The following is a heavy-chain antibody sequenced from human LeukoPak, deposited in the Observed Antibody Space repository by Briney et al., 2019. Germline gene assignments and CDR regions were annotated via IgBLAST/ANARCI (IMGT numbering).Heavy chain of an antibody. Sequence: ASVKVSCKASGYTFSGYYIHWVRQAPGQGLEWMGWINPNSGGTNYAQKSQGRVTMTRDTSISTAYMEVSRLRSDDTAVYYCAREDIVVVPAANQKMYYFAYWGQGTMVTVSS. CDR3: AREDIVVVPAANQKMYYFAY. CDR2: INPNSGGT. CDR1: GYTFSGYY. V-gene: IGHV1-2*02. J-gene: IGHJ4*02. D-gene: IGHD2-2*01.